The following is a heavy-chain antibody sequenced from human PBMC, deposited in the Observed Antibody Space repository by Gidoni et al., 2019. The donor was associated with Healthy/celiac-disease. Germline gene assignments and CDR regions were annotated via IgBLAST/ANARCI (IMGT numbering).Heavy chain of an antibody. CDR1: GFTFSNAW. CDR3: TPSLDYYDSSGYSRPFDY. CDR2: IKSKTDGGTT. Sequence: EVQLVESGGGLVKPGGSLSLSCAASGFTFSNAWMSWVRQAPGKGLEWVGRIKSKTDGGTTDYATPVKGRFTSSRDDSKNTLYLQMNSLKTEDTAVYYCTPSLDYYDSSGYSRPFDYWGQGTLVTVSS. V-gene: IGHV3-15*01. J-gene: IGHJ4*02. D-gene: IGHD3-22*01.